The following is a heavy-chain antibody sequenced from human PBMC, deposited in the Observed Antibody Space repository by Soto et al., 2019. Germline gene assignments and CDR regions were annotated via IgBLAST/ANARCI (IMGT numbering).Heavy chain of an antibody. D-gene: IGHD3-22*01. CDR3: ARGWGYDSNDYYYAY. V-gene: IGHV1-69*01. J-gene: IGHJ4*02. CDR1: GGTFSRHA. CDR2: MIPIFGTA. Sequence: QVQLVQSGAEVRKPGSSVKVSCKASGGTFSRHAISWVRQAPGQGLEWMGGMIPIFGTANHAQKFQGRYTMIADESTSTVYMELSSVRSEDTAMYYCARGWGYDSNDYYYAYWGQGTLVIVSS.